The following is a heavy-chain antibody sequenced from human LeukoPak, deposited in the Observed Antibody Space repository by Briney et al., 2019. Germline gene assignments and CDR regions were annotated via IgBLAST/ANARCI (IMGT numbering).Heavy chain of an antibody. J-gene: IGHJ6*03. CDR2: IYYSGSA. CDR1: GGSISRYH. Sequence: SETLSLTCTVSGGSISRYHWSWIRQPPGKGLEWIGFIYYSGSANYNPSLKSRVTISLDTSKNQFSLKLSSVTAADTAVYYCARGERGPYYMDVRGKGTTVTVSS. CDR3: ARGERGPYYMDV. V-gene: IGHV4-59*01. D-gene: IGHD1-26*01.